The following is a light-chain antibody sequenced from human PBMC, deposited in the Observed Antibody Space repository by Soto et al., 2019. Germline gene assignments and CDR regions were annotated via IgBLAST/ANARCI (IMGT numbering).Light chain of an antibody. CDR1: SSDIGSYNY. V-gene: IGLV2-14*03. Sequence: QSALTQPASVSGSPGQSITISCTGTSSDIGSYNYVSWYQQHPGKAPKLMIFDVINRPSGVSDRFSGSKSGNTASLTISGVQAEDEADYYCSSYTSSSTLFGGGTKLTVL. CDR2: DVI. J-gene: IGLJ2*01. CDR3: SSYTSSSTL.